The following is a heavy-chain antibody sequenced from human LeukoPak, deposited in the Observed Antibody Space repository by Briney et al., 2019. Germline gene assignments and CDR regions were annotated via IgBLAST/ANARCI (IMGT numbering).Heavy chain of an antibody. D-gene: IGHD6-6*01. CDR1: GYSFTSYW. Sequence: GESLKISCKGSGYSFTSYWIGWVRQMPGKGLEWMGIIYPGDSDTRYSPSFQGQVTISADKSISTAYLQWSSLKASDTAMYYCARQGYSSSSYDYYYYYMDVWGKGTTVTVSS. CDR2: IYPGDSDT. CDR3: ARQGYSSSSYDYYYYYMDV. V-gene: IGHV5-51*01. J-gene: IGHJ6*03.